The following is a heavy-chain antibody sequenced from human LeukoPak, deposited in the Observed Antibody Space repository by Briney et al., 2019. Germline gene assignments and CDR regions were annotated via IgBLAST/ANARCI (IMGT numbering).Heavy chain of an antibody. V-gene: IGHV3-23*01. D-gene: IGHD3-22*01. CDR1: GFTFSSYA. CDR2: ISGSGDNT. J-gene: IGHJ4*02. Sequence: GGSLRLSCAASGFTFSSYAMSWVRQAPGKGLEWVSGISGSGDNTYYADSVEGRFTISRDNSKNTLYVQVNSLGTEDTAAYYCAKGSYYDSSGSFYFDYWGQGTLVTVSS. CDR3: AKGSYYDSSGSFYFDY.